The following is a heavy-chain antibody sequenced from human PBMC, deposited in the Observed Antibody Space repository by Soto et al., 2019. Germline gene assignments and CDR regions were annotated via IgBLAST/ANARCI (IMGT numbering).Heavy chain of an antibody. CDR3: ASGGSSNWPDF. Sequence: QVQLVQSGAEVKKPGASVKVSCKASGYTFSDYYMHWVRQAPGQGLEWMGWINANSGGTNYPQNFQGRVTMTRDTSISTAYMELSSLRSDDTAVYYCASGGSSNWPDFWGQGTLVTVSS. CDR1: GYTFSDYY. D-gene: IGHD6-13*01. J-gene: IGHJ4*02. CDR2: INANSGGT. V-gene: IGHV1-2*02.